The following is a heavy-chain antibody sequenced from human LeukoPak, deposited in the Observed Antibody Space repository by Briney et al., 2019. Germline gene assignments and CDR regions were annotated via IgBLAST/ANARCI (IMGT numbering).Heavy chain of an antibody. CDR3: ARGDYGGNSYYYYYGMDV. CDR2: IYYSGST. D-gene: IGHD4-23*01. J-gene: IGHJ6*02. V-gene: IGHV4-59*08. Sequence: PSETLSLTCSVSGGSISSYYWSWIRQPPGKGLEWIGYIYYSGSTNYNPSFKSRVTISVDTSKNQFSLKLSSVTAADTAVYYCARGDYGGNSYYYYYGMDVWSQGTTVTVSS. CDR1: GGSISSYY.